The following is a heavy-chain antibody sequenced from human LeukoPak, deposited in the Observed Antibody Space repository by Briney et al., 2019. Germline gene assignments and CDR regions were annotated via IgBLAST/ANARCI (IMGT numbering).Heavy chain of an antibody. D-gene: IGHD6-13*01. J-gene: IGHJ4*02. V-gene: IGHV1-2*02. CDR1: GYTFTGYY. CDR3: ATASSWHYYYDN. CDR2: INPNSGGT. Sequence: GASVTVSCQSCGYTFTGYYMHWVRQAPGQGLEWMGWINPNSGGTNYAQKIQGRVTMTRDTSISTAYMELSRLRSDDTAVDYWATASSWHYYYDNWGQGTLVTVSS.